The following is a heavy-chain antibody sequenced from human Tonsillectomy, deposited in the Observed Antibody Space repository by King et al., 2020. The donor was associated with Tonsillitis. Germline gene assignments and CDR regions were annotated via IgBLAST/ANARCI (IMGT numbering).Heavy chain of an antibody. V-gene: IGHV4-61*01. CDR1: GGSVSSGSYY. CDR2: IYYSGST. D-gene: IGHD3-3*01. CDR3: ATYDFWSGVRFDY. Sequence: VQLQESGPGLVKPSETLSLTCTVSGGSVSSGSYYWSWIRQPPGKGLEWIGYIYYSGSTNYNPSLKSRVTISVDTSKNQFSLKLTSVTAADTAVYYCATYDFWSGVRFDYWGQETLVTVSS. J-gene: IGHJ4*02.